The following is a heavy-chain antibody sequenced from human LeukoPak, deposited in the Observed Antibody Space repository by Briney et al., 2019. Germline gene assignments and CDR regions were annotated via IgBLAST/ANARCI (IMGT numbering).Heavy chain of an antibody. J-gene: IGHJ6*03. V-gene: IGHV3-21*01. D-gene: IGHD3-9*01. CDR1: GFTFNTYS. Sequence: KSGGSLRLSCEASGFTFNTYSMNWARQAPGKGLEWVSSIDSSGGYMFYADSVKGRFIISRDNAKNSLYLQMNSLRAEDTAVYYCARDAPKGRRYFDWLRSGRHYYYMDVWGKGTTVTISS. CDR2: IDSSGGYM. CDR3: ARDAPKGRRYFDWLRSGRHYYYMDV.